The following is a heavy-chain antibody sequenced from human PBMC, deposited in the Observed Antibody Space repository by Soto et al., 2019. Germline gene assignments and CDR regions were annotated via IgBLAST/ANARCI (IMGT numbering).Heavy chain of an antibody. D-gene: IGHD1-26*01. CDR2: VTQDGTEE. CDR1: GFTFRSYW. Sequence: EMQLVESGVGLVQPGGSLRLSCAASGFTFRSYWMIWVRQAPGQGLEWVANVTQDGTEEEFVDSVRGRFTISRDNAKNSLYLQMNGLTPDDTAVYFCAREAGGRHFDLWGRGTLVTVSS. J-gene: IGHJ2*01. V-gene: IGHV3-7*01. CDR3: AREAGGRHFDL.